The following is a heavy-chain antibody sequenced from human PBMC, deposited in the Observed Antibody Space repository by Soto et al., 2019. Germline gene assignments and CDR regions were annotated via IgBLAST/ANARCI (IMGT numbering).Heavy chain of an antibody. CDR1: GGSISSYY. V-gene: IGHV4-59*01. CDR3: ARVYDDYGDLYDAFDI. J-gene: IGHJ3*02. CDR2: IYYGGST. D-gene: IGHD4-17*01. Sequence: SETLSLTCTVSGGSISSYYWSWIRQPPGKGLEWIGYIYYGGSTNYNPSLKSRVTISVDTSKNQFSLKLSSVPAADTAFFYCARVYDDYGDLYDAFDIWGQGTMVTVSS.